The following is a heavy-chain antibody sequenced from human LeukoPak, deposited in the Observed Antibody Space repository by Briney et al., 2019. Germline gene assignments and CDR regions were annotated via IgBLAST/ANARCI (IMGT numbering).Heavy chain of an antibody. J-gene: IGHJ3*02. V-gene: IGHV3-48*03. D-gene: IGHD3-22*01. CDR3: ARELTSDSSGYDAFRI. CDR1: GFSFSNYE. Sequence: GGSLRLSCTASGFSFSNYEMDWVRQAPGKGLEWVSYISSSGGTIFYADSVKGRFTISRDNAKNSMYLQMSSLRAEDTAVYYCARELTSDSSGYDAFRIWGQGTPVTVSS. CDR2: ISSSGGTI.